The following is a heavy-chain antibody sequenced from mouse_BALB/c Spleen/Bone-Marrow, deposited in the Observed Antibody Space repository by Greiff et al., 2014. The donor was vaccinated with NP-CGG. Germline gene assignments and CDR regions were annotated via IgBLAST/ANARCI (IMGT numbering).Heavy chain of an antibody. CDR1: GYSITNNYY. J-gene: IGHJ2*01. D-gene: IGHD1-1*01. CDR2: IKYDSTN. CDR3: ARDDGSTDGGDYFDY. Sequence: EVQLQQSGPGLVIPSQSLSLTCSVSGYSITNNYYWNWIRQFPGNKLEWMGYIKYDSTNNYNPSLKNRISITRDTSKNQFFLKLNSVTTEDTATYYCARDDGSTDGGDYFDYWGQGTTLTVSS. V-gene: IGHV3-6*02.